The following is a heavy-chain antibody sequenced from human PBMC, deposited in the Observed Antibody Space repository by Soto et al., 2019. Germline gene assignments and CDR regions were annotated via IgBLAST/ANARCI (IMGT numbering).Heavy chain of an antibody. D-gene: IGHD3-10*01. V-gene: IGHV3-23*01. J-gene: IGHJ4*02. CDR1: GFTFSSYA. Sequence: PRLSCAASGFTFSSYAMSWVRQAPGKGLEWVSGISGSGGSTYYADSVKGRFTISRDNSKNTLYVQMNSLRAEDTAVYYCAKITMVRGVINSHDYWGQGTLVTVSS. CDR3: AKITMVRGVINSHDY. CDR2: ISGSGGST.